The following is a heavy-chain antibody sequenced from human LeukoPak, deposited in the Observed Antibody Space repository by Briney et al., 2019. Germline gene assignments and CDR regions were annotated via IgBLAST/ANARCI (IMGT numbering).Heavy chain of an antibody. CDR1: GGSFTGYY. CDR3: ARYEGYGDYSFDF. V-gene: IGHV4-34*01. Sequence: SETLSLTCAVHGGSFTGYYWSWIRRPPGKGLEWIGEIHDSGRTKYNPSLKSRVTISVDTSKNQFSLMLQSVTAADTAVYYCARYEGYGDYSFDFWGQGTLVTVSS. J-gene: IGHJ4*02. D-gene: IGHD4-17*01. CDR2: IHDSGRT.